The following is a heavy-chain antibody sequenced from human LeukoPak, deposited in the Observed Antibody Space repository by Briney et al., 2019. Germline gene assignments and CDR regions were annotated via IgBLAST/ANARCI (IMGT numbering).Heavy chain of an antibody. Sequence: PLETPPLTPTLSGGXLSSDYCTSSPHPAGTGLEWLGLIYTSGTTNYNPSLKSRVTMSVDTSKNHFCLKVTSVTAEDTAVYYCARNTAGSFDYWGQGTLVTVSA. D-gene: IGHD2-8*02. CDR3: ARNTAGSFDY. J-gene: IGHJ4*02. CDR2: IYTSGTT. V-gene: IGHV4-4*07. CDR1: GGXLSSDY.